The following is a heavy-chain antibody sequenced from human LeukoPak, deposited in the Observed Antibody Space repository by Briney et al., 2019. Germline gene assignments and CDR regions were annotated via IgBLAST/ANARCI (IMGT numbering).Heavy chain of an antibody. Sequence: ASVKVSCKASGYTFTSYGISWVRQAPGQGLEWMGWIIAYNGKTNYAQKLQGRVTMTTDTSTSTAYMELRSLISDDTAVYYCARDSDTARPYDAFDIWGQGTMVTVSS. CDR3: ARDSDTARPYDAFDI. CDR1: GYTFTSYG. CDR2: IIAYNGKT. D-gene: IGHD5-18*01. V-gene: IGHV1-18*01. J-gene: IGHJ3*02.